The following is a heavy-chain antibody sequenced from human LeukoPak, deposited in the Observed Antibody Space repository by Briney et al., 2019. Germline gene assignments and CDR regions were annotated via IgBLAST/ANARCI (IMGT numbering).Heavy chain of an antibody. D-gene: IGHD2-15*01. V-gene: IGHV4-39*07. CDR3: ARSAGSGYILVRIPPAHWFDP. Sequence: SETLSLSCTVSGGSISSIGYWWSWIRQPTGKGPEWLGSVFNSGTTDYNPYLRSRVAISVDTSKNQFSLKLTSVTAADTAVYYCARSAGSGYILVRIPPAHWFDPWGKGALVLVSS. J-gene: IGHJ5*02. CDR2: VFNSGTT. CDR1: GGSISSIGYW.